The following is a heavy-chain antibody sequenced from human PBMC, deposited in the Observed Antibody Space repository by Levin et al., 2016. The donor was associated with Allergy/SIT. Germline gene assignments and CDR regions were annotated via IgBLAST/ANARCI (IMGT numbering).Heavy chain of an antibody. J-gene: IGHJ6*02. Sequence: WIRQPPGKGLEWVSGANWNGLSTGYADSVKGRFTISRDNAKNSLYLQMNSLRAEDTALYYCTTSPRLRSLYYGMDVWGQGTTVTVSS. V-gene: IGHV3-20*03. CDR3: TTSPRLRSLYYGMDV. CDR2: ANWNGLST. D-gene: IGHD4-17*01.